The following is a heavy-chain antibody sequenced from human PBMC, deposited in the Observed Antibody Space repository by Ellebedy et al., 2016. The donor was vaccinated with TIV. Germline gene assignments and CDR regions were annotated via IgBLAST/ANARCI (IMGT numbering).Heavy chain of an antibody. Sequence: ASVKVSCXASGYTFNAYYLHWVRQAPGQGLEWMGWINPKSGGTDYAQKFQGRVTMTEDTTTDTAYMELSSLRSDDTAVYYCATKEKPTVDYELYYRFGMDVWGQGTTVTVSS. CDR2: INPKSGGT. CDR1: GYTFNAYY. CDR3: ATKEKPTVDYELYYRFGMDV. J-gene: IGHJ6*02. D-gene: IGHD4-17*01. V-gene: IGHV1-2*02.